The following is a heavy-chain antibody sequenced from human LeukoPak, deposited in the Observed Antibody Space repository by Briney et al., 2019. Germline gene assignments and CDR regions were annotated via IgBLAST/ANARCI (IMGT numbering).Heavy chain of an antibody. V-gene: IGHV1-2*02. CDR1: GYTFSGYY. CDR3: ARDLRRYCSNGVCSDFDY. D-gene: IGHD2-8*01. Sequence: GASVNVSLTASGYTFSGYYMHWVRQSPGQGLEWMGWINPNSGGTNYAQKFQGRVTMTRDTSISTAYMELNRLRSDDTAVYYCARDLRRYCSNGVCSDFDYWGQGNLVTVSS. J-gene: IGHJ4*02. CDR2: INPNSGGT.